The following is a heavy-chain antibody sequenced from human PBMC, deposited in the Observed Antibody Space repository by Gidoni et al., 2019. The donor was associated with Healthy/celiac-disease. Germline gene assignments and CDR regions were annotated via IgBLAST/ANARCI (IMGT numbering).Heavy chain of an antibody. J-gene: IGHJ6*02. V-gene: IGHV1-2*04. D-gene: IGHD6-13*01. CDR1: GYTFTGSY. CDR2: INPNSGGP. CDR3: ARAIAAAGTRFEPKEGYYGMDV. Sequence: QVQLVQSGAEAKKPGASVKVSCKASGYTFTGSYMHWVRQAPGQGLEWMGWINPNSGGPNYAQKFQGWVNMNRDTSISTAYMELSRLRSDDTAVYYCARAIAAAGTRFEPKEGYYGMDVWGQGTTVTVSS.